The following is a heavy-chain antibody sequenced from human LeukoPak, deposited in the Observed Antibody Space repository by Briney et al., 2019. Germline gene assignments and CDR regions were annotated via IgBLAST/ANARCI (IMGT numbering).Heavy chain of an antibody. V-gene: IGHV1-8*01. CDR1: GYTFTSYD. CDR2: MNPNSGNT. Sequence: ASVKVSCKASGYTFTSYDINWVRQATGQGLEWMGWMNPNSGNTGYAQKFQGRVTMTRNTSISTAYMELSSLRSEDTAVYYCARVQAHYDSSGYYSTLFDYWGLGTLVTVSS. CDR3: ARVQAHYDSSGYYSTLFDY. J-gene: IGHJ4*02. D-gene: IGHD3-22*01.